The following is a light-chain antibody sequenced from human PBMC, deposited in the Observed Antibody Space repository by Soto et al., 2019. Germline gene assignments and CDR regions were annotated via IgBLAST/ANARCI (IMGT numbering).Light chain of an antibody. J-gene: IGLJ1*01. CDR3: SSYSSSSLYV. V-gene: IGLV2-14*03. CDR1: SSDVGGYNY. CDR2: DVN. Sequence: QSALTQPASVSGSPGQSLTISCTGTSSDVGGYNYVSWYQHHPGKAPKLMIYDVNNRPSGVSNRFFGSKSGNTASLTISGLQAEDEGDYYCSSYSSSSLYVFGTATKLTVL.